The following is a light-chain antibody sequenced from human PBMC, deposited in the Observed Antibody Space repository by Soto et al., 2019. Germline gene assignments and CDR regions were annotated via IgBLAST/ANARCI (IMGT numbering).Light chain of an antibody. CDR3: SSYTNTSTLV. J-gene: IGLJ1*01. CDR2: EVS. Sequence: HSARTQPASVSGSPGQSSTISCAGTSSDLGAYKYVSWYQQHPDKAPKLILYEVSRRPSGVSNRFSGSKSGNTASLTISGLLAEDEADYSCSSYTNTSTLVFGTGTKV. CDR1: SSDLGAYKY. V-gene: IGLV2-14*03.